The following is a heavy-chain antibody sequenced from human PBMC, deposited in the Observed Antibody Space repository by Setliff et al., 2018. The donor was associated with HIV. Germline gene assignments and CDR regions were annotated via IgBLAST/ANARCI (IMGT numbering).Heavy chain of an antibody. Sequence: PSETLSLTCAVSGYSISSGHYWGWIRQPPGKGLEWIGSIYHSGTTYDNPSLKSRVTISVDTSKNQFSLKLSSVTAADTAVYYCARHLESKLLSYWGQGTLVTVSS. CDR2: IYHSGTT. J-gene: IGHJ4*02. CDR3: ARHLESKLLSY. V-gene: IGHV4-38-2*01. D-gene: IGHD3-3*01. CDR1: GYSISSGHY.